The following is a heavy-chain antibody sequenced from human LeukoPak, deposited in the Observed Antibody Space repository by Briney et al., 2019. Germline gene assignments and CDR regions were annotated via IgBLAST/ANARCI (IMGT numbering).Heavy chain of an antibody. V-gene: IGHV1-18*01. D-gene: IGHD1-26*01. CDR2: ISAYNGNT. J-gene: IGHJ4*02. Sequence: PVASVKVSCKASGYTFTSYAMNWVRQAPGQGLEWMGWISAYNGNTNYAQKLQGRVTMTTDTSTSTAYMELRSLRSDDTAVYYCARATTSDYWGQGTLVTVSS. CDR1: GYTFTSYA. CDR3: ARATTSDY.